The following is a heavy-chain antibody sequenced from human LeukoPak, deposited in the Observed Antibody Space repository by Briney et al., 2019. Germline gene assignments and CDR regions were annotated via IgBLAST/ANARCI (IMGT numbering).Heavy chain of an antibody. CDR2: IYTSGST. D-gene: IGHD4-17*01. J-gene: IGHJ3*02. CDR3: ARDYGDYSAFDI. CDR1: GGSISSGSYY. Sequence: SETLSLTCTVSGGSISSGSYYWSWLRQPAGKGLEWIGRIYTSGSTNYNPSLKSRVTISVDTSKNQFSLKLSSVTAADTAVYYCARDYGDYSAFDIWGQGTMVTVSS. V-gene: IGHV4-61*02.